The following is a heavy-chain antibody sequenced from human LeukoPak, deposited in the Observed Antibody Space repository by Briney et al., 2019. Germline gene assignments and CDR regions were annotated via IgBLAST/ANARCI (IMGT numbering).Heavy chain of an antibody. CDR1: GFTFSTYA. D-gene: IGHD6-19*01. J-gene: IGHJ4*02. Sequence: GGSLRLSCAASGFTFSTYAIHWVRQAPGKGLEWVAVISYDGSNKYYADSVKGRFTISRDNSRNTLYLQMNSLRAEDTAVYYCARLEYSSGWYGKEDYWGQGTLVTVSS. CDR3: ARLEYSSGWYGKEDY. CDR2: ISYDGSNK. V-gene: IGHV3-30-3*01.